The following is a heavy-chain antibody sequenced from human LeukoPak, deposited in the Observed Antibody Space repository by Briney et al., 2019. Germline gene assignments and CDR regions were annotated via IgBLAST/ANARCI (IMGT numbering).Heavy chain of an antibody. J-gene: IGHJ4*02. CDR1: GFGVSTDH. CDR3: ARVWELSYDY. CDR2: IYSDGST. D-gene: IGHD3-16*02. V-gene: IGHV3-53*01. Sequence: GGSLRLSCAASGFGVSTDHMSRVRQAPGKGLEWVSVIYSDGSTYYADTVKGRFTISRDNCKNTVDLLLNSLRAEDTAVYYCARVWELSYDYWGQGTLVTVSS.